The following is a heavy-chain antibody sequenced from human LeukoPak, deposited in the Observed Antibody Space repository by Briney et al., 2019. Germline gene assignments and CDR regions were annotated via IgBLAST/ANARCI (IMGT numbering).Heavy chain of an antibody. CDR1: GFTFSSYA. D-gene: IGHD3-22*01. Sequence: GGSLRLSCAASGFTFSSYAMSWVRQAPGKGLEWVSAISGSGGSTYYADSVKGRFTISRDNAKNSLYLQMNSLRAEDTAVYYCARDLDYYDSSGYFYWGQGTLVTVSS. V-gene: IGHV3-23*01. CDR2: ISGSGGST. J-gene: IGHJ4*02. CDR3: ARDLDYYDSSGYFY.